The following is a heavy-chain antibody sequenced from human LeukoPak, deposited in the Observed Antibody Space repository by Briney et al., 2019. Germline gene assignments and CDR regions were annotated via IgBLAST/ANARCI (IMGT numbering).Heavy chain of an antibody. J-gene: IGHJ4*02. V-gene: IGHV2-5*02. CDR2: IYWDDDR. CDR1: GFSLNTRGVG. D-gene: IGHD3-22*01. CDR3: AHRKNYYDSSVFDN. Sequence: ESGPTLGNPTQTLTLTCTFSGFSLNTRGVGVGWIRQPPGRALEWLALIYWDDDRRYSPSLKSRLTITKDTSKNQVVLTMTNMDPVDTATYFCAHRKNYYDSSVFDNWGQGTLVTVSS.